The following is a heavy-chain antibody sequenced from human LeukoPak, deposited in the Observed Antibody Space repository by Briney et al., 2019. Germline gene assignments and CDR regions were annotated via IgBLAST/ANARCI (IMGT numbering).Heavy chain of an antibody. J-gene: IGHJ3*02. CDR2: INHSGST. CDR1: GGSFSGCY. V-gene: IGHV4-34*01. CDR3: ARVRYCSSTSCYSKSAFDI. D-gene: IGHD2-2*01. Sequence: SETLSLTCAVYGGSFSGCYWSWIRQPPGKGLEWIGEINHSGSTNYNPSLKSRVTISVDTSKNQFSLKLSSVTAADTAVYYCARVRYCSSTSCYSKSAFDIWGQGTMVTVSS.